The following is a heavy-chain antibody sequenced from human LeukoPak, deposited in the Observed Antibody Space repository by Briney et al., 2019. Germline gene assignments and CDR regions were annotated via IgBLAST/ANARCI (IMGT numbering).Heavy chain of an antibody. CDR3: ARARGPLLYAFDI. CDR2: IYYSGTT. J-gene: IGHJ3*02. V-gene: IGHV4-30-4*01. Sequence: PSETLSLTCTVSGGSISSGGYYWSWIRQPPGKGLEWIGYIYYSGTTYYNPSLKSRVTISVDTSKNQFSLKLSSVTAADTAVYYCARARGPLLYAFDIWGQGTMVTVSS. CDR1: GGSISSGGYY.